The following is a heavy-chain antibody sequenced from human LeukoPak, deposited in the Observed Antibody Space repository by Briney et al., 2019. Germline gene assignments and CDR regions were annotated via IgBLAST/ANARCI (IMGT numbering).Heavy chain of an antibody. CDR2: ITTSDGKT. CDR3: AKDGGLSVSAHLGDS. V-gene: IGHV3-23*01. D-gene: IGHD3-16*01. J-gene: IGHJ4*02. Sequence: SGESLRLSCAVSGFSLSSYTMSWVRQAPGRGLEWVSTITTSDGKTYYADSVKGRFTLSTDTSKNTLYLQMNSLRAEDTAVYYCAKDGGLSVSAHLGDSGGRGTLVTVSS. CDR1: GFSLSSYT.